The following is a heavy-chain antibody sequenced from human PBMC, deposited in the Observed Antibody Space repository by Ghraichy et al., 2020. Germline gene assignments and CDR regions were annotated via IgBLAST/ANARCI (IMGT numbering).Heavy chain of an antibody. J-gene: IGHJ2*01. CDR3: ARDRTILTLRSGARYFDL. Sequence: TLSLTCTVSGGSISSYYWSWIRQPPGKGLEWIGYIYYSGSTNYNPSLKSRVTISVDTSKNQFSLKLSSVTAADTAVYYCARDRTILTLRSGARYFDLWGRGTLVTVSS. D-gene: IGHD3-9*01. CDR2: IYYSGST. V-gene: IGHV4-59*01. CDR1: GGSISSYY.